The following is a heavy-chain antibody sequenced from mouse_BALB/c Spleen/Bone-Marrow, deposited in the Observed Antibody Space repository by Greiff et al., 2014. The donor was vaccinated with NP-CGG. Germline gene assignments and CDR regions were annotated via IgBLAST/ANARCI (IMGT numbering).Heavy chain of an antibody. CDR2: FNPYNDVS. D-gene: IGHD4-1*01. CDR1: GYSFTDYT. CDR3: ARGGTAWFTY. Sequence: EVQLQQSGPALVKPGASMKISCKASGYSFTDYTMNWVKQSHGKNLEWIGLFNPYNDVSTYNQKFKGKATLTVDKSSSTAYMELLSLTSDDSAVYYCARGGTAWFTYWGQGTLVTVSA. V-gene: IGHV1-18*01. J-gene: IGHJ3*01.